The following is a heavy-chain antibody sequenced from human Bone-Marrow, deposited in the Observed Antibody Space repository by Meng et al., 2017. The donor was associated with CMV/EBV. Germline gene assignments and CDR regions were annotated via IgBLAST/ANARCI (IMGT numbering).Heavy chain of an antibody. CDR2: INPSGGST. D-gene: IGHD6-6*01. V-gene: IGHV1-46*01. CDR1: GYTFTGYY. J-gene: IGHJ4*02. CDR3: AREEAGIAARPYYFDY. Sequence: ASVKVSCKASGYTFTGYYMHWVRQAPGQGLEWMGWINPSGGSTSYAQKFQGRVTMTRDTSTSTVYMELSRLRSDDTAVYYCAREEAGIAARPYYFDYWGQGTLVTVSS.